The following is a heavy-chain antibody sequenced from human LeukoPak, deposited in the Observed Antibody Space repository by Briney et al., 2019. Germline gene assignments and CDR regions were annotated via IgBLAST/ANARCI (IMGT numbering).Heavy chain of an antibody. CDR1: GCTFSNYA. V-gene: IGHV1-69*04. Sequence: SSVKVSCKASGCTFSNYAISWVRQAPGQGLEGMGRIIPIFCIENYAQKFQDRVTITADKSTSTAYMELSSLRSEDTAVYYCARPTETYYDILTGDSYGMDVWGQGTTVTVSS. D-gene: IGHD3-9*01. J-gene: IGHJ6*02. CDR3: ARPTETYYDILTGDSYGMDV. CDR2: IIPIFCIE.